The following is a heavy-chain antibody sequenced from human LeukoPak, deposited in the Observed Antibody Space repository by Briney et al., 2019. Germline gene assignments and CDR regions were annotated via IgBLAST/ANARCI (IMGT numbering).Heavy chain of an antibody. J-gene: IGHJ5*02. Sequence: PGGSLRLSCAASGFTFSNYAISWVRQAPGKGLAWVSGISGDGGSTYYADSVKGRFTISRDNSKNTLYLQMNSLRADDTAVYHCARQGGPENNWFDPWGQGTLVTVSS. CDR1: GFTFSNYA. D-gene: IGHD3-16*01. V-gene: IGHV3-23*01. CDR3: ARQGGPENNWFDP. CDR2: ISGDGGST.